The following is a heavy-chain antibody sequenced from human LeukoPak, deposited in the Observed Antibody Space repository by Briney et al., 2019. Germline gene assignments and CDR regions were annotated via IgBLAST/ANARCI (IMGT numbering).Heavy chain of an antibody. CDR1: GFTFSSYW. V-gene: IGHV3-74*01. CDR3: ARGLIVVVPGDYYYYMDV. CDR2: IDSDGSST. J-gene: IGHJ6*03. Sequence: GGSLRLSCAASGFTFSSYWMHWVRQAPGKGLVWVSRIDSDGSSTSYADSVKGRFTISRDNAKNTLYLQMNSLRAADTAVYYCARGLIVVVPGDYYYYMDVWGKGTTVTVSS. D-gene: IGHD2-15*01.